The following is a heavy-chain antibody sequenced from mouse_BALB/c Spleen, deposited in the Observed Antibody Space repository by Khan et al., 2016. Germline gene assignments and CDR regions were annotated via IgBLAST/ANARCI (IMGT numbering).Heavy chain of an antibody. Sequence: QVQLKQSGPELVKPGASVNMSCKASGYTFTDFVIGWVKQRTGQGLEWIGEIYPGSNNIYDNEKFKDKATLTADKSSSTAYMQISSLTSEDSAVXFCARSRSLSYYTLDYWGQGASVTVSS. CDR2: IYPGSNNI. CDR3: ARSRSLSYYTLDY. J-gene: IGHJ4*01. V-gene: IGHV1-77*01. CDR1: GYTFTDFV.